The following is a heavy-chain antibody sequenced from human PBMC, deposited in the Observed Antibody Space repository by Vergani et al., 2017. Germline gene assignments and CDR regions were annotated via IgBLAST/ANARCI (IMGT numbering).Heavy chain of an antibody. J-gene: IGHJ4*02. D-gene: IGHD3-22*01. CDR3: ARIGPYFHDSRIDY. CDR2: IYHSGST. CDR1: GVSFRSADYY. V-gene: IGHV4-30-4*08. Sequence: QVHLQESGPGLVKSSQTLSLTCTVSGVSFRSADYYWSWIRQAPGKGLEWIGYIYHSGSTSYNPSLKSRVSMSVETSKNQLSLNLRSVTAADTAIYYCARIGPYFHDSRIDYWGQGRLVTVSS.